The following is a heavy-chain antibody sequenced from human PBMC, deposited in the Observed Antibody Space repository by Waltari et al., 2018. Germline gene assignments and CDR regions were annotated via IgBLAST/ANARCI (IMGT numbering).Heavy chain of an antibody. J-gene: IGHJ4*02. CDR2: VDPEDGET. V-gene: IGHV1-24*01. CDR3: ATLKRGYSYGWTLDY. CDR1: GSLPTELS. D-gene: IGHD5-18*01. Sequence: QVQLVQSGAEGQKPGASVKVSGKVCGSLPTELSMHGVRQAPGKGLEWMGCVDPEDGETINAQKFQGRVTMTEDTSTDTAYMELSSLRSEDTAVYYCATLKRGYSYGWTLDYWGQGTLVIVSS.